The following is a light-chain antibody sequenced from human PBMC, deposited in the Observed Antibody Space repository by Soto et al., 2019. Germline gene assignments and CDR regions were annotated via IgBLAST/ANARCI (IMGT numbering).Light chain of an antibody. CDR3: QQSYTPFLT. V-gene: IGKV1-39*01. J-gene: IGKJ3*01. CDR2: AAS. CDR1: QSVSDY. Sequence: DVQMTQSPSSLSASVGDRVTITCRASQSVSDYLNWYQQKPGKAPQLLIYAASRLQSGVPSRFSGSGSGTHFTLTVTSLQPEDFATYYCQQSYTPFLTFGPGHKVDI.